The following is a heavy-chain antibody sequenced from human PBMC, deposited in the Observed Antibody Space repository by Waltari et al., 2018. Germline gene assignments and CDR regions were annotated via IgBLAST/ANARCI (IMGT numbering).Heavy chain of an antibody. Sequence: QVQPVQSGAEVKKPGASVKVSCKVSGYTLTELSMHWVRQAPGKGLEWMGGFDPEDGETIYAQKFQGRVTITTDESTSTAYMELSSLRSEDTAVYYCARCPHSSSWLSSGYYYMDVWGKGTTVTVSS. CDR2: FDPEDGET. D-gene: IGHD6-13*01. CDR1: GYTLTELS. CDR3: ARCPHSSSWLSSGYYYMDV. J-gene: IGHJ6*03. V-gene: IGHV1-24*01.